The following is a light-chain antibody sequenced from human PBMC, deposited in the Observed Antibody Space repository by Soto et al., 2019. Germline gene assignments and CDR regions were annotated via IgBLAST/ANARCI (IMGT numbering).Light chain of an antibody. CDR1: QGISSF. Sequence: DIQMTQTPSSLSASVGDRVTITCRASQGISSFLAWYQQKPGKAPKLLIYAASSLQSGVPSRFSGSGFGTDFTLTITSLQPEDFTTYYCQQVESYPSTFGGGTKVDNK. V-gene: IGKV1-9*01. J-gene: IGKJ4*01. CDR3: QQVESYPST. CDR2: AAS.